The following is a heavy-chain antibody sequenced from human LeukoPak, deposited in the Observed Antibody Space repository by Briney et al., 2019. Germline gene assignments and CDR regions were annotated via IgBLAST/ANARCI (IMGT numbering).Heavy chain of an antibody. CDR1: GFSFSSYG. CDR3: TRGGYCNSTSCYKNGMDV. CDR2: ISSSGSTI. Sequence: GGSLRLSCAVSGFSFSSYGMNWVCQAPGAGLGWVSYISSSGSTINYADSVKGRLSISRDNAKNSLYLQMNSLRAEDTAGYFCTRGGYCNSTSCYKNGMDVWGKGTPVTVSS. D-gene: IGHD2-2*02. V-gene: IGHV3-48*03. J-gene: IGHJ6*04.